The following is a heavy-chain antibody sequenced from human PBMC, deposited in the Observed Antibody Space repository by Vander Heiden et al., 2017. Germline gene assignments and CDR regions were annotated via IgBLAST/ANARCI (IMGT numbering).Heavy chain of an antibody. Sequence: QVQLVESGGGVVQPGRSLRLSCAASGFRFRTYGMHWVRQAPGKGLEWVAVIWYDGSTKYYADSVKGRFTISRDNSKNTLFLQMNSLRAEDTAVYYCARDRYDTSGYYYWGQGTLVTVSS. CDR3: ARDRYDTSGYYY. CDR2: IWYDGSTK. J-gene: IGHJ4*02. CDR1: GFRFRTYG. V-gene: IGHV3-33*01. D-gene: IGHD3-22*01.